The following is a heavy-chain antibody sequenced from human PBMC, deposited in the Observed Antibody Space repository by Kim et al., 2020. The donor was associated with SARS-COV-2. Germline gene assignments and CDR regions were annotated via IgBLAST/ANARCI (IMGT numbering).Heavy chain of an antibody. Sequence: GGSLRLSCAASGFTFSSYEMNLVRQAPGKGLEWVAYISSSGSTIYSADSVKGRFTISRDNAKNSLYLQMNSLRAEDTAVYYCARDAYTQGGLRFLECQTYYCYYGMDVWGQGTTVTVSS. CDR3: ARDAYTQGGLRFLECQTYYCYYGMDV. D-gene: IGHD3-3*01. CDR1: GFTFSSYE. J-gene: IGHJ6*02. CDR2: ISSSGSTI. V-gene: IGHV3-48*03.